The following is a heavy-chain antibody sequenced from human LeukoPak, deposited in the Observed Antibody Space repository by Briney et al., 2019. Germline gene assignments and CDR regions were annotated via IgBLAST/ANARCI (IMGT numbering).Heavy chain of an antibody. D-gene: IGHD3-16*01. V-gene: IGHV3-30-3*01. CDR2: ISYDGSNK. Sequence: PGRSLRLSCAASGFTFSSYAMHWVRQAPGKGLEWVAVISYDGSNKYYADSVKGRFTISRDNSKNTLYLQMNSLRAEDTAVYYCARDCGDYVSGVLGAFDIWGQGTMVTVSS. J-gene: IGHJ3*02. CDR3: ARDCGDYVSGVLGAFDI. CDR1: GFTFSSYA.